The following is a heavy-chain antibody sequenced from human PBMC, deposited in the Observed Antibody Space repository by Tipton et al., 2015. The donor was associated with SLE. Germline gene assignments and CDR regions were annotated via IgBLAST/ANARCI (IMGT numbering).Heavy chain of an antibody. CDR2: ISSSSSYI. D-gene: IGHD5-24*01. Sequence: SLRLSCAASGFTFSSYSMNWVRQAPGKGLEWVSSISSSSSYIYYADSVKGRLTISRDNAKNPLYLQMNSLRAEDTAVYYCARDWGGTIEMATILYYWGQGTLVTVSS. J-gene: IGHJ4*02. CDR1: GFTFSSYS. CDR3: ARDWGGTIEMATILYY. V-gene: IGHV3-21*03.